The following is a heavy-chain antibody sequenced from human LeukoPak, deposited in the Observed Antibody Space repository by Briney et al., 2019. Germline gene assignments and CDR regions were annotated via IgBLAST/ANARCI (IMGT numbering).Heavy chain of an antibody. V-gene: IGHV4-34*01. D-gene: IGHD5-18*01. J-gene: IGHJ4*02. Sequence: SETLSLTCAVYGGSFSGYYWSWIRQPPGKGLEWIGEINHSGSTNYNPSLKSRVTISVDTSKNQFSLKLSSVTAADTAVYYCASRVLRGYSYGQGYFDYWGQGTLVTVSS. CDR1: GGSFSGYY. CDR3: ASRVLRGYSYGQGYFDY. CDR2: INHSGST.